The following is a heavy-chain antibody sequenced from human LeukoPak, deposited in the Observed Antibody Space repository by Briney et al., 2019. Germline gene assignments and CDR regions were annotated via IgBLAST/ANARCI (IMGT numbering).Heavy chain of an antibody. J-gene: IGHJ4*02. V-gene: IGHV1-46*01. CDR2: INPSGGST. CDR3: ARDYSKYYYDSSGYYPRDY. CDR1: GYTFTSYY. D-gene: IGHD3-22*01. Sequence: GASVKVSCKASGYTFTSYYMHWVRQAPGQGLEWMGIINPSGGSTSYAQKFQGRVTMTRDMSTSTVYMELSSLRSEDTAVYYCARDYSKYYYDSSGYYPRDYWGQETLVTVSS.